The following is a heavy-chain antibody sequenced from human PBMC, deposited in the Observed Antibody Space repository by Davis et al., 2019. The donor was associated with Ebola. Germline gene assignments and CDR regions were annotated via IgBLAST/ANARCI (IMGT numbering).Heavy chain of an antibody. CDR3: AKSLVVVMDYYGMDV. CDR1: GFTFSSYG. Sequence: GESLKISCAASGFTFSSYGMHWVRQAPGKGLEWVAVISYDGSNKYYADSVKGRFTISRDNSKNTLYLQMNSLRAEDTAVYYCAKSLVVVMDYYGMDVWGQGTTVTVSS. CDR2: ISYDGSNK. J-gene: IGHJ6*02. D-gene: IGHD3-22*01. V-gene: IGHV3-30*18.